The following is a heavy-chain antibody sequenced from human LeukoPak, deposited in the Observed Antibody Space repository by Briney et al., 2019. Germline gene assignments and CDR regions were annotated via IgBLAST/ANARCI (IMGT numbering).Heavy chain of an antibody. CDR2: ISGTADSK. CDR1: RFIFRNYA. J-gene: IGHJ3*01. V-gene: IGHV3-23*01. D-gene: IGHD3-16*01. Sequence: GGSLRLSCAASRFIFRNYAMSWVRQAPGRGLEWLSIISGTADSKYYADSVKGRFTISRDNPSSTLYLEMNILRAEDTAVYYCAKADATIGGAFDSWGQGTMVIVSS. CDR3: AKADATIGGAFDS.